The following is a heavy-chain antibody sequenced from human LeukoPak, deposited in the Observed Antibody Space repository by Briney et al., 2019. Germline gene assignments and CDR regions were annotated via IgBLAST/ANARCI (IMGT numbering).Heavy chain of an antibody. D-gene: IGHD2-15*01. CDR2: IYSGGSK. Sequence: GGSLRLSCAASGFTVSSNYMSWVRQPPGKGLEWVSVIYSGGSKYYADSVKGRFTISRDNFKNTLYLQMNSLRADDTAVYYCATGVVCGSSDYWGQGTLVIVSS. V-gene: IGHV3-53*01. CDR1: GFTVSSNY. CDR3: ATGVVCGSSDY. J-gene: IGHJ4*02.